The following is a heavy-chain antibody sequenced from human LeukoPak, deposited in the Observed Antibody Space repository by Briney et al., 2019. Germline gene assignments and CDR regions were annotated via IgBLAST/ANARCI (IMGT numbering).Heavy chain of an antibody. V-gene: IGHV3-72*01. CDR1: GFTFSDHY. J-gene: IGHJ3*01. D-gene: IGHD2-21*02. CDR2: SRNKANRYTT. Sequence: AGSLRLSCAVSGFTFSDHYMDWVRQAPGGGRVWVGRSRNKANRYTTESAASVKGRLTISRDVSKDSLYQQMNSLKTEDTAAYYCARAGLVVVTAKKSDAFDVWGQGTMVTVSS. CDR3: ARAGLVVVTAKKSDAFDV.